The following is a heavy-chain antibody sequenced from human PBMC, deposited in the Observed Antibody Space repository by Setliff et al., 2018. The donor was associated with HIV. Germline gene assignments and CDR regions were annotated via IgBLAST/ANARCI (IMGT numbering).Heavy chain of an antibody. CDR3: ARRDRSGFYYWYFDL. Sequence: PSETLSLTCSVSGGSIISGSYYWSWIRQPAGKGLEWIGHIYTSGSTNYNPSLKSRVTISVDTSKNQFSLKLSSVTAADTAVYYCARRDRSGFYYWYFDLWGRGTLVTVS. D-gene: IGHD3-22*01. V-gene: IGHV4-61*09. J-gene: IGHJ2*01. CDR2: IYTSGST. CDR1: GGSIISGSYY.